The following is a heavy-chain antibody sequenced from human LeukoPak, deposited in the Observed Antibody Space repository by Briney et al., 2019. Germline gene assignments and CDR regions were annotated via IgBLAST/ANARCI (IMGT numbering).Heavy chain of an antibody. CDR3: ARDPNGDYIGTFDM. D-gene: IGHD4-17*01. J-gene: IGHJ3*02. CDR2: ISGSGGST. CDR1: EFTFSSYG. V-gene: IGHV3-23*01. Sequence: PGGSLRLSCEASEFTFSSYGMSWVRQAPGRGLEWVSSISGSGGSTQYADSVQGRFAISRDNSKNVLYLQMNSLRAEDTAVYFCARDPNGDYIGTFDMWGRGTMVSVSS.